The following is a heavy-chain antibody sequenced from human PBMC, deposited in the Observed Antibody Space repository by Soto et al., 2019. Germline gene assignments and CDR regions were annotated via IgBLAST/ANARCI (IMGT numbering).Heavy chain of an antibody. J-gene: IGHJ4*02. CDR1: GGSLTGYY. Sequence: QVHLQQWGAGLLKPSETLSLTCAVKGGSLTGYYWSWIRQPPGKGLEWVGEIKDGGVTNYSPSLKGRVPMSAYTSKNQFSLKLNSVTAADTAVYFCARGLEGIVATHWDQGTLVAVSS. V-gene: IGHV4-34*01. CDR3: ARGLEGIVATH. CDR2: IKDGGVT. D-gene: IGHD5-12*01.